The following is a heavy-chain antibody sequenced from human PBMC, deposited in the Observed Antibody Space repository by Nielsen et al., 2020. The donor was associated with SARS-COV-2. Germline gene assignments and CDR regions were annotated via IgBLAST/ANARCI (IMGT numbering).Heavy chain of an antibody. Sequence: ASVKVSCKASGYTFTTYDLNWVRQATGQGLEWMGWMNPKSGFTAYAQRFQGRVTMTRNTSISTAYLELSRLRSDDTAMYYCARGLAIGATPLNPWGQGTLVTVSS. J-gene: IGHJ5*02. V-gene: IGHV1-8*01. D-gene: IGHD2-15*01. CDR1: GYTFTTYD. CDR3: ARGLAIGATPLNP. CDR2: MNPKSGFT.